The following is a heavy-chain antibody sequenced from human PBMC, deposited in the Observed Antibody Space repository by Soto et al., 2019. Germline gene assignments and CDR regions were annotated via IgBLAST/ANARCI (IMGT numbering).Heavy chain of an antibody. CDR1: GSYISGFY. CDR3: VRDGTKTLRDWFDP. V-gene: IGHV4-4*07. Sequence: SDTLSLTCTVSGSYISGFYWSWIRKYAGKGLEWIGRIYATGTTDYNPSLKSRVMMSVDTSKKQFSLKLRSVTAADTAVYYCVRDGTKTLRDWFDPWGQGISVNVSS. D-gene: IGHD1-1*01. J-gene: IGHJ5*02. CDR2: IYATGTT.